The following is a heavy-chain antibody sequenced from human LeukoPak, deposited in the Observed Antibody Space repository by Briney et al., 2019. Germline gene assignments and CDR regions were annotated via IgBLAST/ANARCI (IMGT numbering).Heavy chain of an antibody. J-gene: IGHJ5*02. CDR3: ARFPGGGYDSNNWFDP. D-gene: IGHD3-22*01. Sequence: SETLSLTCTVSGGSISSSSYYWGWIRQPPGKGLEWIGSIYYSGSTYYNPSLKSRVTISVDTSKNQFSLKLSSVTAADTAVYYCARFPGGGYDSNNWFDPWGQGTLVTVSS. CDR2: IYYSGST. CDR1: GGSISSSSYY. V-gene: IGHV4-39*07.